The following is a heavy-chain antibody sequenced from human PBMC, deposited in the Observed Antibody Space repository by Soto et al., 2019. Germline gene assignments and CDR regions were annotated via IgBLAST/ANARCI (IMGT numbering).Heavy chain of an antibody. V-gene: IGHV4-39*01. Sequence: QLQLQESGPGLVKPSETLSLTCTVSGASINGGSYYWGWIRQSPGKGLEWIGSMYSSGTTRYDPSLKTRVTMYVDTSKNQFSLKLTSVTVADTAVYYCVSHLAVSSMATIGYWGQGTLVTVSS. CDR1: GASINGGSYY. D-gene: IGHD5-12*01. J-gene: IGHJ4*02. CDR2: MYSSGTT. CDR3: VSHLAVSSMATIGY.